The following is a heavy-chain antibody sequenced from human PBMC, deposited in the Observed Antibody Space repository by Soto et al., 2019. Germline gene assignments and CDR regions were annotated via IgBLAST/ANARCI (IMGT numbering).Heavy chain of an antibody. CDR1: GYTFTSYG. Sequence: QVHLVQSGAEVKKPGASVKVSCKGSGYTFTSYGITWVRQAPGQGLEWMGWISAHNGNTDYAQKLQGRVTVTRDTSTSTAYLELRSLRSDDTAVYYCARGRYGDYWGQGALVTVSS. V-gene: IGHV1-18*01. D-gene: IGHD1-1*01. CDR2: ISAHNGNT. CDR3: ARGRYGDY. J-gene: IGHJ4*02.